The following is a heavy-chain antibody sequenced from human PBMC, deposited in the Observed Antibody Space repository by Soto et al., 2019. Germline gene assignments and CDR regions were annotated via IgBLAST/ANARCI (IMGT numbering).Heavy chain of an antibody. CDR1: GYTFTSYY. CDR3: SSFHVTGTNLHFDT. V-gene: IGHV1-46*03. CDR2: INPSGGST. J-gene: IGHJ3*02. D-gene: IGHD1-20*01. Sequence: ASVKVSCKASGYTFTSYYMHWVRQAPVQGLEWMGIINPSGGSTSYAQKFQGRVTMTRDTSTSTVYTELSSLRSEDTAVYYCSSFHVTGTNLHFDTWGQGTMVTVSS.